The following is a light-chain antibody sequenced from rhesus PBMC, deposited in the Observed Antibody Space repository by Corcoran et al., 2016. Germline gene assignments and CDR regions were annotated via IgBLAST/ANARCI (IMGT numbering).Light chain of an antibody. CDR1: QSVSSN. CDR3: QQESNWMYS. J-gene: IGKJ2*01. CDR2: DAS. Sequence: EIVMTQSPATLSLSPGERATLSCRASQSVSSNLAWYQQNPGQAPRLLIYDASNRATGNPDRFSGSWYGTDFTLTISSLEPEDVGVYYCQQESNWMYSFGQGTKVEIK. V-gene: IGKV3-35*01.